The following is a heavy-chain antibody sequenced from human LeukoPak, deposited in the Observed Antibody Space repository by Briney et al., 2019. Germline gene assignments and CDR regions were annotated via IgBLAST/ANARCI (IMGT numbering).Heavy chain of an antibody. CDR1: GGTFSSYA. CDR2: IIPILGIA. D-gene: IGHD5-18*01. CDR3: ASGYSYGYDAFDI. J-gene: IGHJ3*02. Sequence: ASVKVSCKASGGTFSSYAISWVRQAPGQGLEWMGRIIPILGIANYAQKFQGRVTITADKSTCTAYMELSSLRSEDTAVYYCASGYSYGYDAFDIWGQGTMVTVSS. V-gene: IGHV1-69*04.